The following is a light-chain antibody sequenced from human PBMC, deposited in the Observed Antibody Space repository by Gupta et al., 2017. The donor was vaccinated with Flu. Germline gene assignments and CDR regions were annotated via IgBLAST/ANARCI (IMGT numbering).Light chain of an antibody. V-gene: IGKV1D-16*01. CDR2: VAS. Sequence: DIQITHPPSSLSAFVGDTVIITCRASQDINRWLAWYQQRPEEAPKPLIFVASDLQSGIPSRFSGSGSGTHFTLTINNLQPEDFATYYCQQHESDPITFGGGTKVEIK. CDR1: QDINRW. CDR3: QQHESDPIT. J-gene: IGKJ4*01.